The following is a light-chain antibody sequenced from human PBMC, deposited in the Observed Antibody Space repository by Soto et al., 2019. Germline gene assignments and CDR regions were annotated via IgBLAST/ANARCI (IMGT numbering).Light chain of an antibody. CDR2: GAS. J-gene: IGKJ1*01. Sequence: EIVLTQSPGTLSLSPGESGTLSCRASQSVSSSYLAWYQQKPGQAPRLLIYGASNRATGIPDRFSGSGSGTEFTLTISSLQSEDFAVYYCQQYDKWPPTFGQGTKVDIK. V-gene: IGKV3-20*01. CDR3: QQYDKWPPT. CDR1: QSVSSSY.